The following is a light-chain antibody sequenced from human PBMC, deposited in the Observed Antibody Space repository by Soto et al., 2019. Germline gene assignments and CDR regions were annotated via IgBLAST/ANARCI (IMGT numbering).Light chain of an antibody. CDR1: SSNIGNNY. CDR2: ENI. CDR3: VTWDNSLSAWV. Sequence: GQKVTISCSGSSSNIGNNYVSWYQQLPGTAPKLLIYENIKRPSGIPDRFSGSKSGTSATLGITGLQTGDEADYYCVTWDNSLSAWVFGAGTKVTVL. V-gene: IGLV1-51*02. J-gene: IGLJ1*01.